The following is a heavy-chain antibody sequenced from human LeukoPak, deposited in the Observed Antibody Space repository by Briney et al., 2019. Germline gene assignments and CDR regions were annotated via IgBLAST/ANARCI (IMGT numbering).Heavy chain of an antibody. Sequence: PSETLSLTCTVSGGSINNYYWSWLRQPPGKGLEWIGYIYYSGSTNYNPSLQSRVTISVDTSKNQFSLKLSSVTAADTAVYYCALGSVPATYYYYYMDVWGKGTTVTVSS. D-gene: IGHD2-2*01. CDR1: GGSINNYY. V-gene: IGHV4-59*01. CDR3: ALGSVPATYYYYYMDV. J-gene: IGHJ6*03. CDR2: IYYSGST.